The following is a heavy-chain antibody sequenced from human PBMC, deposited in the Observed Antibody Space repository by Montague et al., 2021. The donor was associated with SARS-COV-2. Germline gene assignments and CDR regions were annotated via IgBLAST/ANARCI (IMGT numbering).Heavy chain of an antibody. D-gene: IGHD3-10*01. Sequence: SETLSLTCSVSSGSIISSGYYWGWIRQPPGKELEWIGNIYYSGTTYYNPSLQSRGTISVDTSKNHLSLRLSSVTAADTAVYLCARAMIRGVTTPFDYWGQGSQVTVSS. V-gene: IGHV4-39*02. CDR1: SGSIISSGYY. CDR3: ARAMIRGVTTPFDY. CDR2: IYYSGTT. J-gene: IGHJ4*01.